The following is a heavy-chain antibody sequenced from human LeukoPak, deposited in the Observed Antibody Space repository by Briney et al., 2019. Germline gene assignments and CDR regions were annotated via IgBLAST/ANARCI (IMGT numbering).Heavy chain of an antibody. Sequence: GGSLRLSCAASGFTFSSYSMNWVRQAPGKGLEWVSSISSSSSYIYYADSVKGRFTISRDSAKNSLYLQMNSLRAEDTAVYYCARNSLRRDGYNDYWGQGTLVTVSS. CDR3: ARNSLRRDGYNDY. D-gene: IGHD5-24*01. CDR1: GFTFSSYS. J-gene: IGHJ4*02. V-gene: IGHV3-21*01. CDR2: ISSSSSYI.